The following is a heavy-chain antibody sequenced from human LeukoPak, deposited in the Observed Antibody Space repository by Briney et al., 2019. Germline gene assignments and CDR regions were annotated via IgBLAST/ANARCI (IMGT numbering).Heavy chain of an antibody. D-gene: IGHD3-22*01. CDR2: IYYSGST. CDR1: GGSISSYY. Sequence: SETLSLTCTVSGGSISSYYWSWIRQPPGRGLEWIGYIYYSGSTNYNPSLKSRVTISIDTSKNQFSLKLSSVTAADTAVYYCAREPHYDNSNGYCGATVWGQGTMVTVSS. V-gene: IGHV4-59*01. CDR3: AREPHYDNSNGYCGATV. J-gene: IGHJ3*01.